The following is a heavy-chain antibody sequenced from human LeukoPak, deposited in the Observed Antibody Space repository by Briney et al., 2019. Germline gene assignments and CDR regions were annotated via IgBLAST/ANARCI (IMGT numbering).Heavy chain of an antibody. J-gene: IGHJ4*02. D-gene: IGHD6-19*01. CDR3: AKESSGGWYFDY. Sequence: ASVKVSCKASGYTFTGYYMHWVRQAPGRGLEWMGRIIPILGIANYAQKFQGRVTITADKSTSTAYMELSSLRAEDTAVYYCAKESSGGWYFDYWGQGTLVTVSS. V-gene: IGHV1-69*04. CDR1: GYTFTGYY. CDR2: IIPILGIA.